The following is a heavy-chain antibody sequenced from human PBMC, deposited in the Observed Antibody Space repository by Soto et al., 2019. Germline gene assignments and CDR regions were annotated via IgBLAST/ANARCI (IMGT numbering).Heavy chain of an antibody. J-gene: IGHJ4*02. D-gene: IGHD3-22*01. Sequence: SETLSLTCAVYGGSVSVYYLSWIRQPPGKGLEWIGEINHSGNTNYNPSLKSRVTISVDTSKSQFSLKLSSVTAADTAVYYCARLRWYYYDSSGTGDYWGQGTLVTVS. V-gene: IGHV4-34*01. CDR2: INHSGNT. CDR1: GGSVSVYY. CDR3: ARLRWYYYDSSGTGDY.